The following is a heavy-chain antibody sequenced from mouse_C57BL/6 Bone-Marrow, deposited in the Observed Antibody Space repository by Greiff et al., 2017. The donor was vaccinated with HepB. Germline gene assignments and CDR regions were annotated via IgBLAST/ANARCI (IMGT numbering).Heavy chain of an antibody. J-gene: IGHJ4*01. CDR1: GYTFTSYW. CDR3: ARWGGEPYYAMDY. CDR2: INPSNGGT. Sequence: VQLQQPGTELVKPGASVKLSCKASGYTFTSYWMHWVKQRPGQGLEWIGNINPSNGGTNYNENFKSKATLTVDKSSSTAYMQLSSLTSEDSAVYYCARWGGEPYYAMDYWGQGTSVTVSS. V-gene: IGHV1-53*01.